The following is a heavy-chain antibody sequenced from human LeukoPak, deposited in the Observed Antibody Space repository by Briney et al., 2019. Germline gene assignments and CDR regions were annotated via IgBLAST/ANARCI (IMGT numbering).Heavy chain of an antibody. CDR3: ARGGRYGSGSYYNKPFDP. CDR2: INHSGST. D-gene: IGHD3-10*01. V-gene: IGHV4-34*01. Sequence: PSETLSLTCAVYGGPFSGYYWSWIRQPPGKGLEWIGEINHSGSTNYNPSLKSRVTISVDTSKNQFSLKLSSVTAADTAVYYCARGGRYGSGSYYNKPFDPWGQGTLVTVSS. J-gene: IGHJ5*02. CDR1: GGPFSGYY.